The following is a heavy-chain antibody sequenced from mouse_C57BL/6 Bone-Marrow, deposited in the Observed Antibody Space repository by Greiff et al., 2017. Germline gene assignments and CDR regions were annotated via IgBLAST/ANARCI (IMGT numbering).Heavy chain of an antibody. CDR3: ARDFGDGAWFAY. CDR1: GFTFSSYA. CDR2: ISDGGSYT. J-gene: IGHJ3*01. V-gene: IGHV5-4*01. Sequence: EVKLVESGGGLVKPGGSLKLSCAASGFTFSSYAMSWVRQTPEKRLEWVATISDGGSYTYYPDNVKGRFTISRDNAKNNLYLQMSHLKSEDTAMYYCARDFGDGAWFAYWGQGTLVTVSA.